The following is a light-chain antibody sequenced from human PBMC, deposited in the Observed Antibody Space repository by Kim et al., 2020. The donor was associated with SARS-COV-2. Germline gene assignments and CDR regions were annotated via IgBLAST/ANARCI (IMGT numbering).Light chain of an antibody. Sequence: QSALTQPASVSGSPGQSITISCTGTSSDVGGYNYVSWYQQHPGKAPKLMIYDVSNRPSGVSNRFSGSKSGNTASLTISGLQAEDEADYYCSSYTSSSTHLWVFGGGTQLTVL. J-gene: IGLJ3*02. CDR1: SSDVGGYNY. CDR2: DVS. CDR3: SSYTSSSTHLWV. V-gene: IGLV2-14*03.